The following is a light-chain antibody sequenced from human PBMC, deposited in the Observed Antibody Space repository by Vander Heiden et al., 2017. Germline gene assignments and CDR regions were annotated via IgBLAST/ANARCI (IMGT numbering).Light chain of an antibody. Sequence: EIVLTQSPATLSLSPGERATLSCRASQSVTNSFLAWYQQRPRQAPRLLIYGASSRATASPDGFSGSESWTDFTLTISRRVPEDFAVYYCQSYGSSPSITFGQGTRLESK. V-gene: IGKV3-20*01. CDR1: QSVTNSF. CDR3: QSYGSSPSIT. J-gene: IGKJ5*01. CDR2: GAS.